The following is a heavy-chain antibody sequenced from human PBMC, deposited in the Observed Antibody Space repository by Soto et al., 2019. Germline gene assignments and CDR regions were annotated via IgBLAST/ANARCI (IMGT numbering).Heavy chain of an antibody. V-gene: IGHV4-34*01. CDR2: INHSGIT. CDR1: GGSFSYYY. Sequence: SETLSLTCAVYGGSFSYYYGTWIRQSPGKGLEWIGEINHSGITYYNPSLKSRVSISVDTSKNQFSLELRSVTAADTAMYYCARGRLEWLLLGYGVDVWGQGTPVTVSS. J-gene: IGHJ6*02. D-gene: IGHD3-3*01. CDR3: ARGRLEWLLLGYGVDV.